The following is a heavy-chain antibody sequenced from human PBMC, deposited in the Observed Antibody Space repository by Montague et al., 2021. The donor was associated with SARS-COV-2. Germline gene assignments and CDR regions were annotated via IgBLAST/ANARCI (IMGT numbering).Heavy chain of an antibody. D-gene: IGHD2-15*01. V-gene: IGHV4-31*03. CDR1: SGSINSGGFY. J-gene: IGHJ6*02. Sequence: TLSLTCSVSSGSINSGGFYWSWIRQPPGKGPEWIGYIYYSGSTFYNPSLESRLTISVDTSKNQFSLNLSSVTAADTAVYYCARSVRGYCNDDSCLARYYYGLDVWGHGTTVTVSS. CDR2: IYYSGST. CDR3: ARSVRGYCNDDSCLARYYYGLDV.